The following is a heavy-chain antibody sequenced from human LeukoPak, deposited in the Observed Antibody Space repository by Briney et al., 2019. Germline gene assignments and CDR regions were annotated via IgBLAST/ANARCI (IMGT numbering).Heavy chain of an antibody. CDR2: IYTSGST. Sequence: PSETLSLTCTVSGGSISSGSYYWSWIRQPAGKGLEWIGRIYTSGSTNYNPSLKSRVTISVDTSKNQFSLKLSSVAAADTAVYYCARESVRGCSGGSCYTGDWFDPWGQGTLVTVSS. CDR1: GGSISSGSYY. D-gene: IGHD2-15*01. CDR3: ARESVRGCSGGSCYTGDWFDP. J-gene: IGHJ5*02. V-gene: IGHV4-61*02.